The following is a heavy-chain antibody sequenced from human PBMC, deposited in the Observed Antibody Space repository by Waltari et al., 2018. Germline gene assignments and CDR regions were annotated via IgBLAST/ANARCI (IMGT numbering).Heavy chain of an antibody. D-gene: IGHD2-21*01. CDR1: GYTFTSYY. Sequence: QVQLVQSGAEVKKPGASVKVSCKASGYTFTSYYMHWVRQAPGKGLEWMGISNPSGGGTSYAQKFQGRVTMTRDTSTSTVYMELSSLRSEDTAVYYCARDSHDCGGDCYVWDWFDPWGQGTLVTVSS. CDR3: ARDSHDCGGDCYVWDWFDP. V-gene: IGHV1-46*01. CDR2: SNPSGGGT. J-gene: IGHJ5*02.